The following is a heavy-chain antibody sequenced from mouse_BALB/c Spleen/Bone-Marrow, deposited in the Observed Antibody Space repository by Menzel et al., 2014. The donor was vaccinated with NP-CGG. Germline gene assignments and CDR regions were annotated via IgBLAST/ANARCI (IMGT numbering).Heavy chain of an antibody. V-gene: IGHV1-4*01. CDR1: GYTFXSYT. Sequence: QVQLQQPGAELARPGASVKMSCKASGYTFXSYTMHWVKQRPGQGLEWIGYINPSSGYTNYNQKFKDKATLTADKSSSTAYMQLSSLTSEDSAVYYCARESLYGSNYYWGQGTTLTVSS. J-gene: IGHJ2*01. CDR3: ARESLYGSNYY. CDR2: INPSSGYT. D-gene: IGHD1-1*01.